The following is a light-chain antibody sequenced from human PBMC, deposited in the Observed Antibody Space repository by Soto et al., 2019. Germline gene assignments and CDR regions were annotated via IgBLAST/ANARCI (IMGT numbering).Light chain of an antibody. V-gene: IGLV2-14*01. CDR2: EVN. Sequence: QSALTQPASVSGSPGQSITISCTGTSSDVGGYNFVSWYQQLPGKAPRLMIFEVNNRPSGVSDRFSGSKSGNTASLTISGLQAEDEADYYCSSYTFSSTLVVFGGGTKLTVL. CDR3: SSYTFSSTLVV. CDR1: SSDVGGYNF. J-gene: IGLJ3*02.